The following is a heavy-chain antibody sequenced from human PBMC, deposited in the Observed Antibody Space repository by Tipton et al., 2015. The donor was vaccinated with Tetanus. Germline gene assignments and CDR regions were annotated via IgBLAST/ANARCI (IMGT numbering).Heavy chain of an antibody. CDR1: GFTFSSYW. Sequence: SLRLSCAASGFTFSSYWMHWVRQTPGKGLVWVSEIKTDGTNTNYAGSVKGRFTISRDNAKNTVFLQMNSLRADDTAVYYCARDRGRSTSSTIWFDPWGQGALVTVSS. CDR2: IKTDGTNT. V-gene: IGHV3-74*01. J-gene: IGHJ5*02. D-gene: IGHD6-6*01. CDR3: ARDRGRSTSSTIWFDP.